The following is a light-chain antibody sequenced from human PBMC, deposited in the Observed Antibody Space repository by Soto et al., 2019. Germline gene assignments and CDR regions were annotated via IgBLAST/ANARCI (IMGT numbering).Light chain of an antibody. Sequence: EIVLTQSPGTLSLSPGERATLSCRASQSVSNTYLAWYQHKPGQAPRLLIYGASDRATGIPDRFSGSGSVTDFTLTISSLEPEDFALYYSQQYGTSPVTFGQGTKLEIK. CDR2: GAS. CDR3: QQYGTSPVT. CDR1: QSVSNTY. J-gene: IGKJ2*01. V-gene: IGKV3-20*01.